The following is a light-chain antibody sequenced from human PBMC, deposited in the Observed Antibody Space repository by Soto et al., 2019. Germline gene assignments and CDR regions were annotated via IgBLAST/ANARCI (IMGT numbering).Light chain of an antibody. V-gene: IGLV2-14*01. CDR3: SSYTGSSTYVV. CDR1: SSDVGGYNY. Sequence: QSVLTQPASVSGSPGQSITISCTGTSSDVGGYNYVSWYQQNPGKAPKLMIYDVSNRPSGVSNRFSGSKSGNTASLTISGLQAEDEADYYCSSYTGSSTYVVFGGGTKVTVL. CDR2: DVS. J-gene: IGLJ2*01.